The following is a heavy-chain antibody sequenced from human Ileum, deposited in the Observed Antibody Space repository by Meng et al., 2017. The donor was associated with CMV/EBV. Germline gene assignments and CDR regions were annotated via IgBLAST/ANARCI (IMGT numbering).Heavy chain of an antibody. V-gene: IGHV4-30-4*08. CDR3: ARQRGYCSGGSCYHFDY. CDR1: GAALSMGDYY. J-gene: IGHJ4*02. D-gene: IGHD2-15*01. Sequence: QRQLQEPDPRLLHPSHTLSLTCIVPGAALSMGDYYWGWSPRAPGKGLEWIGYIYYSGSTYYNPSLKSRVTISVDTSKNQFSLKLSSVTAADTAVYYCARQRGYCSGGSCYHFDYWGQGTLVTVSS. CDR2: IYYSGST.